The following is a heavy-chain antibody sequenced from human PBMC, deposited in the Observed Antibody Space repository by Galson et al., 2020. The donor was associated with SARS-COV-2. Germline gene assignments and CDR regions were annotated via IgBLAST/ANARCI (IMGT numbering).Heavy chain of an antibody. D-gene: IGHD3-22*01. CDR1: GFTFTNAY. CDR3: AIEAAGYYDTSGYLES. V-gene: IGHV3-15*01. CDR2: IRSKTVGGTT. J-gene: IGHJ4*02. Sequence: AGGSLRLSCAASGFTFTNAYMRWVRQAPGKGLEWVGRIRSKTVGGTTDYAAPVKGRFSISRDVLKNTLYLQMNSLKTEDTAVYYCAIEAAGYYDTSGYLESWGQGTLVTVSS.